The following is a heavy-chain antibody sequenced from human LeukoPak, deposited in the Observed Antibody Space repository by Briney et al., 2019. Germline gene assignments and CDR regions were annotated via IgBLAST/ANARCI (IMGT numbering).Heavy chain of an antibody. J-gene: IGHJ5*02. V-gene: IGHV3-73*01. CDR3: TRHLSTFSSSWYYWFDP. D-gene: IGHD6-13*01. CDR1: GFTFSGSA. CDR2: IKTKANSYAT. Sequence: PGGSLRLSCAASGFTFSGSAMHWARQASGKGLEWVGHIKTKANSYATAYAASVKGRFTISRDDSKNTTYLQMNSLKTEDTAMYYCTRHLSTFSSSWYYWFDPWGQGTLVTVSS.